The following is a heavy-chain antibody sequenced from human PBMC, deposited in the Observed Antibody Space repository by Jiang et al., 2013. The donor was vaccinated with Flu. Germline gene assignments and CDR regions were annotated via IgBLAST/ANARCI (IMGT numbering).Heavy chain of an antibody. D-gene: IGHD2-2*01. CDR1: GDSVSSNSAA. Sequence: SLTCAISGDSVSSNSAAWNWIRQSPSRGLEWLGRTYYRSKWYNDYAVSVKSRITINPDTSKNQFSLQLNSVTPEDTAVYYCAHTGGYCSSTSCYGFDPWGQGTLVTVSS. J-gene: IGHJ5*02. V-gene: IGHV6-1*01. CDR3: AHTGGYCSSTSCYGFDP. CDR2: TYYRSKWYN.